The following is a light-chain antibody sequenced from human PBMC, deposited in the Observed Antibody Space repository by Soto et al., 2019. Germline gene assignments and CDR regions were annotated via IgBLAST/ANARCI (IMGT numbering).Light chain of an antibody. CDR2: GAS. J-gene: IGKJ1*01. Sequence: EIVLTHSPGTLSLSLGEKATLSCRASQSISSSYLAWYQQKPGQAPRLLIYGASSRATGIPDRFSCSGSGTDFSLTISRLEPEDFAVYYCQQYGRTFGQGTKVDIK. V-gene: IGKV3-20*01. CDR1: QSISSSY. CDR3: QQYGRT.